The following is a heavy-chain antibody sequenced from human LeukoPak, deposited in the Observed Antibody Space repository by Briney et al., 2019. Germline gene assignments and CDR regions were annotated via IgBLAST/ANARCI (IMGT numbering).Heavy chain of an antibody. CDR1: GFTFSSYA. J-gene: IGHJ5*02. CDR2: IFHSGIA. D-gene: IGHD3-16*02. CDR3: ARAVEASLQPRFDP. V-gene: IGHV4-30-2*05. Sequence: LRLSCAASGFTFSSYAMSWVRQAPGKGLEWIGYIFHSGIAYYHPSLKSRVSISVETSKNRFSLNLNFVTAADTGLYFCARAVEASLQPRFDPWGLGILVTVSS.